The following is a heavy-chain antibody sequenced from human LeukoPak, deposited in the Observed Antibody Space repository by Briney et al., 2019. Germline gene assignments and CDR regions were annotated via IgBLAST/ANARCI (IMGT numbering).Heavy chain of an antibody. CDR1: GGSISSGGYS. J-gene: IGHJ6*02. Sequence: SETLSLTCAVSGGSISSGGYSWSWIRQPPGKGLEWIGYIYHSGSTYYNPSLKSRVTISVDRSKNQFSLKLSSVTAADTAVYYCATSIVVVTADYYGMDVWGQGTTVTVSS. CDR2: IYHSGST. CDR3: ATSIVVVTADYYGMDV. V-gene: IGHV4-30-2*01. D-gene: IGHD2-21*02.